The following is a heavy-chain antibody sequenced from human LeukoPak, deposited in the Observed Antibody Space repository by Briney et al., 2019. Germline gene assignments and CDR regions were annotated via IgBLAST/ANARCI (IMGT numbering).Heavy chain of an antibody. D-gene: IGHD2-2*01. Sequence: GGSLRLSCTASGFTFGDYAMSWVRQAPGKGLEWVGFIRSKAYGGTTEYAASVKGRFTIPRDDSKSIAYLQMNSLKTEDTAVYYCTREGSTSCYDCAFDIWGQGTMVTVSS. CDR1: GFTFGDYA. CDR2: IRSKAYGGTT. V-gene: IGHV3-49*04. J-gene: IGHJ3*02. CDR3: TREGSTSCYDCAFDI.